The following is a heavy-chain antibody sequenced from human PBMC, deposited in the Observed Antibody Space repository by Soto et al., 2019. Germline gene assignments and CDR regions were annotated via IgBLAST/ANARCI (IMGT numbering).Heavy chain of an antibody. Sequence: EVQLVESGGDLVQPGGSLRLSCAASGFTFSTYWMTWVRQAPGRGLEWVANIRKDASAIHYADSVEGRFTISRDNAKKSLNLQMSSLRAEDTAVYFCARDLSPADGNLFYEAIDIWGQGTGVTVSS. D-gene: IGHD6-25*01. V-gene: IGHV3-7*01. CDR2: IRKDASAI. J-gene: IGHJ3*02. CDR1: GFTFSTYW. CDR3: ARDLSPADGNLFYEAIDI.